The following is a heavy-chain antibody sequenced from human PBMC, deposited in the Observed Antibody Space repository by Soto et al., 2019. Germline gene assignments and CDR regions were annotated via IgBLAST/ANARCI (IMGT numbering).Heavy chain of an antibody. V-gene: IGHV4-59*12. CDR2: IYYSGST. Sequence: SETLSLTCTVSGGSITTYQWSWIRQPPGKGLEWIGYIYYSGSTYYNPSLKSRVTISVDTSKNQFSLKLSSVTAADTAVYYCARSSTSANYFDYWGQGTLVTVSS. CDR1: GGSITTYQ. CDR3: ARSSTSANYFDY. D-gene: IGHD2-2*01. J-gene: IGHJ4*02.